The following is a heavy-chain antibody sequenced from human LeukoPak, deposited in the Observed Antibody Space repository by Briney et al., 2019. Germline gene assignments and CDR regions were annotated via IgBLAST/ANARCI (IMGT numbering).Heavy chain of an antibody. V-gene: IGHV6-1*01. D-gene: IGHD2-2*01. CDR1: GDGVSSNSAA. CDR2: TYYRSKWYN. Sequence: SQTLSLTCAISGDGVSSNSAAWNWIRQSPSRGLEWLGRTYYRSKWYNDYAVSVKSRITINPDTSKNQFSLQLNSVTPEDTAVYYCARDGPNPGYSSSWFDHWGQGTLVTVSS. J-gene: IGHJ5*02. CDR3: ARDGPNPGYSSSWFDH.